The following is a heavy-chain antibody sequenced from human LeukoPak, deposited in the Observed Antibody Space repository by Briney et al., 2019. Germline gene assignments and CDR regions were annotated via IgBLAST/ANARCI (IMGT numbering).Heavy chain of an antibody. CDR3: ATRGSSTVTTLYPKRAFDI. D-gene: IGHD4-17*01. Sequence: ASVKVSCKASGYTFTSYGISWVRQAPGQGLEWMGWISAYNGNTNYAQKFQGRVTMTEDTSTDTAYMELSSLRSEDTAVYYCATRGSSTVTTLYPKRAFDIWGQGTMVTVSS. J-gene: IGHJ3*02. V-gene: IGHV1-18*01. CDR1: GYTFTSYG. CDR2: ISAYNGNT.